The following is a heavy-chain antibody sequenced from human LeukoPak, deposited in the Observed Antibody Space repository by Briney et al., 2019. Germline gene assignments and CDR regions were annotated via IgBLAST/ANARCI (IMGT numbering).Heavy chain of an antibody. V-gene: IGHV3-7*01. CDR2: IKQDGSEK. Sequence: GGSLRLSCAASGFTFSSYWVSWVRQAPGKGLDWVANIKQDGSEKYYVDSVKGRFTISRDNAKNSLYLQMNSLRAEDTAVYYCARGKRYFDWLFSSGVDYWGQGTLVTVSS. CDR1: GFTFSSYW. D-gene: IGHD3-9*01. CDR3: ARGKRYFDWLFSSGVDY. J-gene: IGHJ4*02.